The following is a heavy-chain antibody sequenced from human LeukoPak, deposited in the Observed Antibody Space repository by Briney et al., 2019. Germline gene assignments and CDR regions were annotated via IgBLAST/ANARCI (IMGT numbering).Heavy chain of an antibody. J-gene: IGHJ4*02. CDR2: ISSNGGST. D-gene: IGHD6-19*01. V-gene: IGHV3-64D*06. Sequence: GGSLRLSCSASGFTFSSYAMHWVRQAPGKGLEYVSAISSNGGSTYYTDSVKGRFTISRDNSKNTLYLQMSSLRAEDTAVYYCARELIAVAAVGYFDYWGQGTLVTVSS. CDR1: GFTFSSYA. CDR3: ARELIAVAAVGYFDY.